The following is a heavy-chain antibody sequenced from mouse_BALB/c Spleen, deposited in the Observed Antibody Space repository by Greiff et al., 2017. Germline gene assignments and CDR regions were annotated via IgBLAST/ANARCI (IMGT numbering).Heavy chain of an antibody. CDR3: ARGDYGSSWFAY. J-gene: IGHJ3*01. D-gene: IGHD1-1*01. Sequence: EVQRVESGGGLVQPGGSRKLSCAASGFTFSSFGMHWVRQAPEKGLEWVAYISSGSSTIYYADTVKGRFTISRDNPKNTLFLQMTSLRSEDTAMYYCARGDYGSSWFAYWGQGTLVTVSA. V-gene: IGHV5-17*02. CDR1: GFTFSSFG. CDR2: ISSGSSTI.